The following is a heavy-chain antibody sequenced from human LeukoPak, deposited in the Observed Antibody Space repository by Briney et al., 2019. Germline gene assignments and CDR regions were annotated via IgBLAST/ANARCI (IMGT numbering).Heavy chain of an antibody. CDR3: AKGSLRYFGWLTPPTY. V-gene: IGHV3-9*01. D-gene: IGHD3-9*01. Sequence: GGSLRLSCAASGFTFDDYAMHWVRQAPGKGLEWVSGISWNSGSIGYADSVKGRFTISRDNAKNSLYLQMNSLRAEDTALYYCAKGSLRYFGWLTPPTYWGQGTLVTVSS. J-gene: IGHJ4*02. CDR1: GFTFDDYA. CDR2: ISWNSGSI.